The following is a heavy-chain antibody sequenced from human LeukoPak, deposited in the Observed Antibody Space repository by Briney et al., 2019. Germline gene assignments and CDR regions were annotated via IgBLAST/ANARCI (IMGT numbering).Heavy chain of an antibody. CDR2: IKTDENTT. V-gene: IGHV3-74*01. Sequence: PGGSLRLSCVASGFNFSRPWMHWVRQAPGKGLVWVSRIKTDENTTSYADSVKGRFTISRDNAKNTLYLQMNSLRAEDTAVYYCARSDYLDPWGQGTQVTVSS. D-gene: IGHD2/OR15-2a*01. CDR1: GFNFSRPW. CDR3: ARSDYLDP. J-gene: IGHJ5*02.